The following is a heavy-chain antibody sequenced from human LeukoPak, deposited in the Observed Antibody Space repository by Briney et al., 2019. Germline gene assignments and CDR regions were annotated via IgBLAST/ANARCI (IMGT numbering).Heavy chain of an antibody. Sequence: PGGSLRLSCAASGFTFSSYSMNWVRHAPGKGLEWVSYISSSSSTIYYADSVKGRFTISRDNAKNSLYLQMNSLRAEDTAVYYCARGPRGGHFDYWGQGTLVTVSS. CDR2: ISSSSSTI. CDR3: ARGPRGGHFDY. J-gene: IGHJ4*02. V-gene: IGHV3-48*01. D-gene: IGHD3-10*01. CDR1: GFTFSSYS.